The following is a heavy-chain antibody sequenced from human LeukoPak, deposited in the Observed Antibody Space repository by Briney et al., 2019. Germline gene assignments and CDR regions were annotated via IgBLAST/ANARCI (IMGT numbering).Heavy chain of an antibody. CDR2: IIPIFGTA. V-gene: IGHV1-69*06. J-gene: IGHJ4*02. CDR3: ARERGSSSGLYDY. CDR1: GYTFTSYG. Sequence: SVKVSCKASGYTFTSYGISWVRQAPGQGLEWMGGIIPIFGTANYAQKFQGRVTITADKSTSTAYMELSSLRSEDTAVYYCARERGSSSGLYDYWGQGTLVTVSS. D-gene: IGHD6-6*01.